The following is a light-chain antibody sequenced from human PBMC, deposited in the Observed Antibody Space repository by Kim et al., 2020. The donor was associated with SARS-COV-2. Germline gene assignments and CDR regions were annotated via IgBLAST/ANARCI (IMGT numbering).Light chain of an antibody. Sequence: SPGERATLACRASQTINNKLVWDQPKPGQAPRLLIYDATTRATGVPARFIGSGSETDFTLTISSLQSEDFAVYYCQQSNDWPPLTFGQGTKVDIK. CDR1: QTINNK. J-gene: IGKJ1*01. V-gene: IGKV3-15*01. CDR3: QQSNDWPPLT. CDR2: DAT.